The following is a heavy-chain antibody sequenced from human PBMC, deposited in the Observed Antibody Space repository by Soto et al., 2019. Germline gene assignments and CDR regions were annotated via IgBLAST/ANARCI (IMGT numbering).Heavy chain of an antibody. Sequence: QVQLVESGGGVVQPGRSLRLSCAASGFIFSSYSMHWVRQAPGKGLEWVAVISYDGSDKYYADSVKGRFTISRDNSKNTLYLQMNSLRAEDTAVYYGAREVGGIAAAGGMDVWGQGTTVTVSS. CDR3: AREVGGIAAAGGMDV. CDR1: GFIFSSYS. D-gene: IGHD6-13*01. V-gene: IGHV3-30-3*01. CDR2: ISYDGSDK. J-gene: IGHJ6*02.